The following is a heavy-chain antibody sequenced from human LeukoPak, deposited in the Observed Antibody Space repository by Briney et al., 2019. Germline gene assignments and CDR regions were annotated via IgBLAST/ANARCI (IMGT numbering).Heavy chain of an antibody. CDR3: AKGGAIIVVPAAIH. CDR1: GGSISIGGYC. CDR2: ISGSGDST. Sequence: ETLSLTCTVSGGSISIGGYCWNWVRQAPGKGLEWVSGISGSGDSTYYADSVKGRFTISRDNSKNTLYLQMNSLRAEDTALYYCAKGGAIIVVPAAIHWGQGTLVTVSS. J-gene: IGHJ4*02. V-gene: IGHV3-23*01. D-gene: IGHD2-2*01.